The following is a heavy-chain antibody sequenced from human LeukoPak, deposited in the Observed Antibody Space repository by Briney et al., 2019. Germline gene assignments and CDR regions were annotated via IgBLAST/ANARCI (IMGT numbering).Heavy chain of an antibody. V-gene: IGHV3-23*01. D-gene: IGHD3-10*01. CDR3: AKGTFLYYYGSGSLYFDY. J-gene: IGHJ4*02. Sequence: QTGGSLRLSCAASGFTFSSYAMSWVRQAPGKGLEWVSAISGSGGSTYYADSVKGRFTISRDNSKNTLYLQMNSLTAEDTAVYYCAKGTFLYYYGSGSLYFDYWGQGTLVTVSS. CDR2: ISGSGGST. CDR1: GFTFSSYA.